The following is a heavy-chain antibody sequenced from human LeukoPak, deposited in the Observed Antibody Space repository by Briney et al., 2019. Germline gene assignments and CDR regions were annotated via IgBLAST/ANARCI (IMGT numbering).Heavy chain of an antibody. V-gene: IGHV4-59*08. CDR1: GGSISGFY. CDR3: ARYDRSLSEYLDL. J-gene: IGHJ4*02. D-gene: IGHD3-3*01. CDR2: IFYSGKT. Sequence: PSETLSLTCTVSGGSISGFYWSWIRQPPGKGLEWIGWIFYSGKTLYNASLKSRVTISLDESDNQFSLNLRFVTAADTAIYYCARYDRSLSEYLDLWGQGTLATVSS.